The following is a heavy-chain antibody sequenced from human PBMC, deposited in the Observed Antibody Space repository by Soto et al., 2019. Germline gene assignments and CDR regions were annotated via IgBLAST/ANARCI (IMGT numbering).Heavy chain of an antibody. J-gene: IGHJ4*02. V-gene: IGHV4-59*01. CDR2: IYYSGST. Sequence: SETLSLTCTVSGGSISSYYWSWIRQPPGKGLEWIGYIYYSGSTNYNPSLKSRVTISVDTSKNQFSLKLSSVTAADTAVYYCARFSYDYIWGSYRFAEGFDYWGQGTLVTVSS. CDR1: GGSISSYY. D-gene: IGHD3-16*02. CDR3: ARFSYDYIWGSYRFAEGFDY.